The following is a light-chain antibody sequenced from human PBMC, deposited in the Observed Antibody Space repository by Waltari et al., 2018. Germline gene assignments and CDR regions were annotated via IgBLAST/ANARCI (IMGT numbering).Light chain of an antibody. CDR1: QGIRND. CDR2: AAS. Sequence: AIQMTQSPSSLSASVGDRVTITCRASQGIRNDLGWYQQKPGRAPKLLIYAASSLQSGVPSRFSGGGSGTDFTLTINSLQPEDFGTYYCQQDFNYPYTFGQGTKLEI. V-gene: IGKV1-6*01. J-gene: IGKJ2*01. CDR3: QQDFNYPYT.